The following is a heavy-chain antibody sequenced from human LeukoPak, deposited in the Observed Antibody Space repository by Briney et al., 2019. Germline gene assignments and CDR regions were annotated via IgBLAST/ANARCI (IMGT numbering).Heavy chain of an antibody. V-gene: IGHV1-2*02. CDR3: ATTWDYGDPNFDY. CDR1: GYTFTGYY. CDR2: INPNSGGT. Sequence: ASVKVSCKASGYTFTGYYMHWVRQAPGQGLEWMGWINPNSGGTNYAQKFQGRVTMTRDTSISTAYMELSRLRSDDTAVYYCATTWDYGDPNFDYWGQGTLVTVSS. D-gene: IGHD4-17*01. J-gene: IGHJ4*02.